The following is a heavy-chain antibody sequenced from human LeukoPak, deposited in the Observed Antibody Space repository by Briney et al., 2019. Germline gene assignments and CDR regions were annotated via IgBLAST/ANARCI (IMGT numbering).Heavy chain of an antibody. V-gene: IGHV1-18*01. J-gene: IGHJ4*02. D-gene: IGHD3-3*01. CDR1: GYTFTSYG. Sequence: ASVKVSCKASGYTFTSYGIGWVRQAPGQGLEWMGWISAYNGNTNYAQKLQGRVTMTTDTSTSTAYMELRSLRSDDTAVYYCARRLQTYYDFWSGYPYYDYWGQGTLVTVSS. CDR2: ISAYNGNT. CDR3: ARRLQTYYDFWSGYPYYDY.